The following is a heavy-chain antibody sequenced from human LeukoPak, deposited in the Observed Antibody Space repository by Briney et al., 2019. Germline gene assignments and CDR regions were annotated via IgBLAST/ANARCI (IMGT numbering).Heavy chain of an antibody. Sequence: GGSLRLSCAASGFTFSSYWMSWVRQAPGKGLQWVANIKQDGTEKYYVDSVKGRFTISRDNAKNSLYLQMNSLRAEDTAVYYCAELGITMIGGVWGKGTTVTISS. D-gene: IGHD3-10*02. CDR1: GFTFSSYW. CDR3: AELGITMIGGV. CDR2: IKQDGTEK. J-gene: IGHJ6*04. V-gene: IGHV3-7*01.